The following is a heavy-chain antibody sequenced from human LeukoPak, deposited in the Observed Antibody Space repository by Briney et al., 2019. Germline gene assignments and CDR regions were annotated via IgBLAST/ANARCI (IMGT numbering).Heavy chain of an antibody. D-gene: IGHD3-22*01. CDR2: ISSDSSFT. V-gene: IGHV3-11*05. J-gene: IGHJ4*02. Sequence: PGGSLRLSCAASGXTFSDYYMSWIRQAPGKGLELISYISSDSSFTKYADSVKGRSTISRDNARKSLYLQMNSLRAEDTAVYYCARGSGDSSGHYYMYFEYWGQGTLVTGSS. CDR1: GXTFSDYY. CDR3: ARGSGDSSGHYYMYFEY.